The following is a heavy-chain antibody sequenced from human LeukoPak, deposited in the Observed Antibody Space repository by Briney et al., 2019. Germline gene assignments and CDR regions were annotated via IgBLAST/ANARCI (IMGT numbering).Heavy chain of an antibody. J-gene: IGHJ5*02. CDR1: GYTFTSCD. CDR3: ARGKQLVRGNWFDP. Sequence: ASVKVSCKASGYTFTSCDINWVRQATGQGLEWMGWMNPNSGNTGYAQKFQGRVTMTRNTSISTAYMELSSLRSEDTAVYYCARGKQLVRGNWFDPWGQGTLVTVSS. D-gene: IGHD6-13*01. CDR2: MNPNSGNT. V-gene: IGHV1-8*01.